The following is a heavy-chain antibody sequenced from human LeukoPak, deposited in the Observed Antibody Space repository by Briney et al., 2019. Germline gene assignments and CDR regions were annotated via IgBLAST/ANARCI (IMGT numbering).Heavy chain of an antibody. V-gene: IGHV1-69*04. Sequence: SVKVSCKASGGTFSSYAISWVRQAPGQGLEWMGRIIPILGIANYAQKFQGRVTITADKSTSTAYMELSSLRSEDTAVYYCACPSTHWGAWYFDLWGRGTLVTVSS. CDR3: ACPSTHWGAWYFDL. CDR2: IIPILGIA. D-gene: IGHD7-27*01. CDR1: GGTFSSYA. J-gene: IGHJ2*01.